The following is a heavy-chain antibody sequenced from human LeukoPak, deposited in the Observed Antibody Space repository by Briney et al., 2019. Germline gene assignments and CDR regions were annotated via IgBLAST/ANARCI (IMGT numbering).Heavy chain of an antibody. Sequence: PGGSLRLSCAASGFTFTSYAMSWVRQVSGKGLEWVSVISGSGGSTYYADSVKGRFTISRDNSKNTLYLQMNSLRAEDTAVYYCARESRYSSSWYFDYWGQGTLVTVSS. CDR2: ISGSGGST. D-gene: IGHD6-13*01. J-gene: IGHJ4*02. V-gene: IGHV3-23*01. CDR1: GFTFTSYA. CDR3: ARESRYSSSWYFDY.